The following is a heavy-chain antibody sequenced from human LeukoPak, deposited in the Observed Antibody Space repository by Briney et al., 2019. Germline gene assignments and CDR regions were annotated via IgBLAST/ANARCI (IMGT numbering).Heavy chain of an antibody. CDR2: INNDGSNT. V-gene: IGHV3-74*01. CDR1: GFTFSTYK. CDR3: TRVLTGTSLFDY. J-gene: IGHJ4*02. Sequence: GGSLRLSCAASGFTFSTYKMHWVRQAPGKGLEWASRINNDGSNTRYADSVKGRFTISRDNAKNTLHLQMNSLRAEDTAVYFCTRVLTGTSLFDYWGQGTLVTVSS. D-gene: IGHD1-7*01.